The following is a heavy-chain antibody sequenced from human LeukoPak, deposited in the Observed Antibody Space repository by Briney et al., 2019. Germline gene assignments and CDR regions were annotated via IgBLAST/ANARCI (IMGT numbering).Heavy chain of an antibody. V-gene: IGHV3-30-3*01. Sequence: GGSLRLSCAASGFTFNSYAMHCGRQAPGKGREWVALISSDGSNKYYPDSVKGRFTISRDNSKNTLYLQMNRLSVEDTAVYYCARAWGDIVVLAAATFDYWGQGTLVTVSS. CDR1: GFTFNSYA. J-gene: IGHJ4*02. CDR3: ARAWGDIVVLAAATFDY. CDR2: ISSDGSNK. D-gene: IGHD2-2*01.